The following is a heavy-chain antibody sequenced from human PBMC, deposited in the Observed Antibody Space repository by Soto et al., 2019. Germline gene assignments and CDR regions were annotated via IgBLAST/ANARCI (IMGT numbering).Heavy chain of an antibody. V-gene: IGHV3-53*01. CDR1: GLTVSGKKY. CDR3: ETWHEREHAYDV. Sequence: DVQLVESGGGLMQPGESLRLSCAASGLTVSGKKYVAWVRQAPGKGLEWVSALYDVDGSFYSDSVNGRFTTSSDSSKTTVYLQMNDLRPADTAVYYCETWHEREHAYDVWGQGTTVTVSS. CDR2: LYDVDGS. J-gene: IGHJ3*01. D-gene: IGHD1-1*01.